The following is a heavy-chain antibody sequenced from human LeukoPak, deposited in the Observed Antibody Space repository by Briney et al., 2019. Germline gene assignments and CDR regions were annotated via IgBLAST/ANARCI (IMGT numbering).Heavy chain of an antibody. Sequence: GGSLRLSCAASGFTVSSNYMSWVRQAPGKGLEWVSVIYSGGSTYYADSVKGRFTISRDNSKNTLYLQMNSLRAEDTAVYYCARDPPYYYDSSGYYDTRRWGQGTLVTVSS. CDR3: ARDPPYYYDSSGYYDTRR. CDR2: IYSGGST. CDR1: GFTVSSNY. J-gene: IGHJ1*01. V-gene: IGHV3-66*01. D-gene: IGHD3-22*01.